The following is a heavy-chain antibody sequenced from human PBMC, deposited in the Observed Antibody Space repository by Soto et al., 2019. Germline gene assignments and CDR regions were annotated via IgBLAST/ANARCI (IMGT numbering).Heavy chain of an antibody. CDR1: GDSIRSYY. CDR2: IYYSGNT. V-gene: IGHV4-59*01. CDR3: ARGIVSSTRTSLIY. J-gene: IGHJ4*02. Sequence: SETLSLTCTVSGDSIRSYYWSWIRQPPGKGLEWIGYIYYSGNTNYNPSLKSRVTISLDTSKNQFSLKLTSVTAADTAIYYCARGIVSSTRTSLIYWGQGALVTVSS. D-gene: IGHD2-2*01.